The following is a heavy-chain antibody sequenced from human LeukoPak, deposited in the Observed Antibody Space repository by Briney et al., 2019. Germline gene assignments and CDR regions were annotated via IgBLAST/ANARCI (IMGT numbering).Heavy chain of an antibody. Sequence: TSQTLSLTCAISGDSVSSNSAAWNWIRQSPSRGLEWLGRTYYRSKWYNDYAVSVKSRITTNPDTSKNQFSLQLNSVTPEDTAVYFCARDPDGGNSISFDYWGQGTLGTVSS. V-gene: IGHV6-1*01. CDR2: TYYRSKWYN. D-gene: IGHD4-23*01. J-gene: IGHJ4*02. CDR3: ARDPDGGNSISFDY. CDR1: GDSVSSNSAA.